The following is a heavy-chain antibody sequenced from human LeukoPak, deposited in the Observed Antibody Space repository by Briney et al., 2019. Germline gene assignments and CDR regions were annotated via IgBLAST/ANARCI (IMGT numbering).Heavy chain of an antibody. J-gene: IGHJ4*02. CDR1: GYTLTELY. D-gene: IGHD1-26*01. CDR3: ATVLSGSYLGGSYFDY. V-gene: IGHV1-24*01. Sequence: ASVKVSCKVSGYTLTELYMNWVRQAPGKGGEGMGGFYPEYGEPIYAQNFQGRVTMTQDTSTHPAYMELSSLRSEDTAVYYCATVLSGSYLGGSYFDYWGQGTLVTVSS. CDR2: FYPEYGEP.